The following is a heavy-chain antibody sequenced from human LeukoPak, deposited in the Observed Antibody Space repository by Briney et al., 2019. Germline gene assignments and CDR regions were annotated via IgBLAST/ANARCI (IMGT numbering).Heavy chain of an antibody. CDR1: GGSISSHY. CDR2: IYYSGST. J-gene: IGHJ4*02. V-gene: IGHV4-59*11. Sequence: SETLSLTCTVSGGSISSHYWSWIRQPPGKGLEWIGYIYYSGSTNYNPSLKSRVTISVDTSKNQFSLKLSSVTAADTAVYYCARSTYYYDSSGSGFDYWGQGTLVTVSS. D-gene: IGHD3-22*01. CDR3: ARSTYYYDSSGSGFDY.